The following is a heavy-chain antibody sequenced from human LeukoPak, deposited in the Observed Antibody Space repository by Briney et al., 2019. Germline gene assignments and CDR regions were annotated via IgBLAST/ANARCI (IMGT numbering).Heavy chain of an antibody. Sequence: PGGSLRLSCAASGFTFSSYATSWVRQAPGKGLEWVSAISGSGGSTYYADSVKGRFTIFRDNSKNTLYLQMNSLRAEDTAVYYCAKVKEMATIFDYWGQGTLVTVSS. CDR3: AKVKEMATIFDY. D-gene: IGHD5-12*01. CDR2: ISGSGGST. V-gene: IGHV3-23*01. J-gene: IGHJ4*02. CDR1: GFTFSSYA.